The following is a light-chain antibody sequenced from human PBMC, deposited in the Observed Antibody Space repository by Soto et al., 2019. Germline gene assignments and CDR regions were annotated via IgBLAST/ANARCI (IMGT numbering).Light chain of an antibody. CDR1: NIGSVS. CDR3: QVWDRSRAHVV. CDR2: DDT. Sequence: SYVLTQPPSVSVAPGQTATITCGGDNIGSVSVHWYQQRAGQAPILVIFDDTDRPSGIPVRFSGYNSGNTATLTISRVEAGDEADFYCQVWDRSRAHVVFGGGTKLTVL. J-gene: IGLJ2*01. V-gene: IGLV3-21*02.